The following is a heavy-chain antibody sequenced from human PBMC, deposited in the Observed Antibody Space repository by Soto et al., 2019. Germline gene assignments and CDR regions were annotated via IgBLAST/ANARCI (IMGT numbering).Heavy chain of an antibody. V-gene: IGHV1-69*02. J-gene: IGHJ6*03. Sequence: QVQLVQSGAEVKKPGSSVKVSCKASGGTFSSYTISWVRQAPGQGLEWMGRIIPILGIANYAQKFQGRVTITADKSTSTAYMELSSLRSEDTAVYYCVRSGSYSHYYYYYMDVWGKGTTVTVSS. CDR3: VRSGSYSHYYYYYMDV. CDR1: GGTFSSYT. CDR2: IIPILGIA. D-gene: IGHD3-10*01.